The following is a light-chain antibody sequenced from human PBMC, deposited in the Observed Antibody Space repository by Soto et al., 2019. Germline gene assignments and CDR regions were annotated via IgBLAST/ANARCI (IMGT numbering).Light chain of an antibody. V-gene: IGKV3-15*01. CDR2: GAS. CDR3: QQYNNWPQT. CDR1: QSVNSN. Sequence: EIVMTQSPATLSVSPVEIATLSFMASQSVNSNLAWYHQKPGQAPRLLIYGASTRATVIPARFSGSGSGTEFTRTISSLQSEDFAVYYCQQYNNWPQTFGQGTKVDI. J-gene: IGKJ1*01.